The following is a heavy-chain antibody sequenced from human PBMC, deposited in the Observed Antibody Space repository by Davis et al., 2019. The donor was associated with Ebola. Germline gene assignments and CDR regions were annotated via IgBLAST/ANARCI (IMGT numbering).Heavy chain of an antibody. J-gene: IGHJ4*02. CDR1: AFTFSSYA. CDR2: ISSSGAQI. CDR3: ARAKNDYSNSDY. D-gene: IGHD4-11*01. Sequence: GESLKISCAASAFTFSSYAMTWVRQAPGKGLEWVSSISSSGAQIYYADSVRGRFTISRDNTKNSLYLQMNSLRVEDTAVYYCARAKNDYSNSDYWGQGTLVTVSS. V-gene: IGHV3-21*01.